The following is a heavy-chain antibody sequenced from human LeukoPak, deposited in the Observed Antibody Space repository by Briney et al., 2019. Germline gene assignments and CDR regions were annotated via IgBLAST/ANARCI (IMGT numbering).Heavy chain of an antibody. CDR2: ISAYNGNT. J-gene: IGHJ4*02. Sequence: ASLKVSCKASGYTFFTYDITWVRQAPGEGLEWMGWISAYNGNTNYAQKLQGRVTMTTDTSTSTAYMELRSLRSDDTAVYYCARDGSSGLDYWGQGTLVTVSS. D-gene: IGHD6-19*01. CDR1: GYTFFTYD. V-gene: IGHV1-18*01. CDR3: ARDGSSGLDY.